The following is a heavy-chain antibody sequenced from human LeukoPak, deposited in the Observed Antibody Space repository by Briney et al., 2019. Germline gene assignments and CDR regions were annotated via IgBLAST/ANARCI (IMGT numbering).Heavy chain of an antibody. J-gene: IGHJ6*04. V-gene: IGHV3-11*04. CDR2: ISSSGSTI. CDR1: GLTFRDHY. CDR3: AELGITMIGGV. D-gene: IGHD3-10*02. Sequence: GGSLRLSCAVSGLTFRDHYMDWVRQAPGKGLEWVSYISSSGSTIYYADSVKGRFTISRDNAKNSLYLQMNSLRAEDTAVYYCAELGITMIGGVWGKGTTVTISS.